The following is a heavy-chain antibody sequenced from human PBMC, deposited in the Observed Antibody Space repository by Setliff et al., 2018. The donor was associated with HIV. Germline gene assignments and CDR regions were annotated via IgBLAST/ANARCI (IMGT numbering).Heavy chain of an antibody. CDR3: VPQGPGPGSGWWRNWFDP. D-gene: IGHD6-19*01. CDR1: GFTFSSYS. V-gene: IGHV3-23*01. CDR2: ISGSGGTT. J-gene: IGHJ5*02. Sequence: PGGSLRLSCAASGFTFSSYSMSWVRQAPGKGLEWVSGISGSGGTTYYADSVKGRFTISRDNSKNTLYLQMSSLRAEDTAVYYCVPQGPGPGSGWWRNWFDPWGQGTLVTVSS.